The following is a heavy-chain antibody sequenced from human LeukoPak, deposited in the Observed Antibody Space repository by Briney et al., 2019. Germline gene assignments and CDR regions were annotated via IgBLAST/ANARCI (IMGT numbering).Heavy chain of an antibody. CDR1: RFTFSSYA. Sequence: GGSLRLSCAASRFTFSSYAMSWVRQAPGKGLEWVSGISGSGGSTDYADSVKGRFTISRDNAKNSLYLQMNSLRAEDTAVYYCARAGFTFSDYFGSFFDYWGQGTLVTVSS. J-gene: IGHJ4*02. CDR3: ARAGFTFSDYFGSFFDY. CDR2: ISGSGGST. D-gene: IGHD3-10*01. V-gene: IGHV3-23*01.